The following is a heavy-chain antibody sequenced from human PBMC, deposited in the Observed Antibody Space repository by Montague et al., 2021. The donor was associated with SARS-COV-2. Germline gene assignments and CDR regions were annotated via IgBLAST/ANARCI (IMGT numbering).Heavy chain of an antibody. V-gene: IGHV4-61*01. CDR2: IYDSDTT. D-gene: IGHD3-9*01. CDR3: ARAANILSGFYNHPFEY. CDR1: GGSVISDTYF. Sequence: SETLSLTCTVSGGSVISDTYFWSWIRQPPGKGLVWIAYIYDSDTTNNNPSFWSRVSMSSDRSKNQFSLKLTSVTPADTAVYYCARAANILSGFYNHPFEYWGQGILVTVSS. J-gene: IGHJ4*02.